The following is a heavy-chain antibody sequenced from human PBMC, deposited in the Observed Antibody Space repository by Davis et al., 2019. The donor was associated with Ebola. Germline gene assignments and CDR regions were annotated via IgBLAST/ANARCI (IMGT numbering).Heavy chain of an antibody. J-gene: IGHJ4*02. Sequence: GESLKISCAASGFTFSSYAMSWVRQAPGKGLEWVSAISGSGGSTYYADSVKGRFTISRDNSKNTLYLQMNSLRAEDTAVYYCAKDSVGATPYFDYWGQGTLVTVSS. CDR1: GFTFSSYA. D-gene: IGHD1-26*01. CDR2: ISGSGGST. CDR3: AKDSVGATPYFDY. V-gene: IGHV3-23*01.